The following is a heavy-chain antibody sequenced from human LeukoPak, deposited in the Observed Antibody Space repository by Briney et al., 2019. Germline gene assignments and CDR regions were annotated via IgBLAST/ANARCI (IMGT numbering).Heavy chain of an antibody. CDR2: ISWNSGSI. CDR1: GFTFDDYA. Sequence: GRSLRLSCAASGFTFDDYAMHWVRQAPGKGLEWVSGISWNSGSIGYADSVKGRFTISRDNAKNSLYLQMNSLRAEDTAVYYCARGGITMIRGVKYNWFDPWGQGTLVTVSS. CDR3: ARGGITMIRGVKYNWFDP. V-gene: IGHV3-9*01. J-gene: IGHJ5*02. D-gene: IGHD3-10*01.